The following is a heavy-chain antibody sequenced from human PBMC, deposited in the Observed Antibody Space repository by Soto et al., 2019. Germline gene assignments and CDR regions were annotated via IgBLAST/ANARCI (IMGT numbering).Heavy chain of an antibody. CDR1: GGSISSSNW. D-gene: IGHD1-20*01. V-gene: IGHV4-4*02. Sequence: PXXXLSLXCXXSGGSISSSNWWSWVRQPXGKGLEWXXXXXXXXXXXXXXXXKSRVTISVDKSKNQFSLKLSSVTAADTAVYYCARVVTGTPYYYYYGMDVWGQGTTVTVSS. CDR2: XXXXXXX. CDR3: ARVVTGTPYYYYYGMDV. J-gene: IGHJ6*02.